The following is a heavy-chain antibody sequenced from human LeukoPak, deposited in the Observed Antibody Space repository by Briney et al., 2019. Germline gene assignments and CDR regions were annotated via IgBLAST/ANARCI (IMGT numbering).Heavy chain of an antibody. CDR3: AKALYSSSWCFDY. J-gene: IGHJ4*02. D-gene: IGHD6-13*01. V-gene: IGHV3-30*02. CDR1: GFTFSSYG. Sequence: GGSLRLSCAASGFTFSSYGMHWVRQAPGKGLEWVAFIRYDGSNKYYADSVKGRFTISRDNSKNTLYLQMNSLRAEDTAVYYCAKALYSSSWCFDYWGQGTLVTVSS. CDR2: IRYDGSNK.